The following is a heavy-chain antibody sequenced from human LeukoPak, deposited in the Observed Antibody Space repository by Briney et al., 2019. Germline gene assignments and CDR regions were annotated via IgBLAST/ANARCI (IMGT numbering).Heavy chain of an antibody. J-gene: IGHJ4*02. Sequence: GGSLRLSCAASGFTFSSYAMSWVRQAPGKGLEWVSPISGSGGSTYYADSVKGRFTISRDNSKNTLYLQMNSLRAEDTAVYYCAKSSRGYVSSFDYWGQGTLVTVSS. CDR1: GFTFSSYA. CDR2: ISGSGGST. V-gene: IGHV3-23*01. D-gene: IGHD5-12*01. CDR3: AKSSRGYVSSFDY.